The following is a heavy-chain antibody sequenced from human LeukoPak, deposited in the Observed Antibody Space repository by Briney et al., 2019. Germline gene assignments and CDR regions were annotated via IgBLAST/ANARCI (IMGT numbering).Heavy chain of an antibody. Sequence: SETLSLTCTVSGGSISSGGYYWSWIRQPAGKGLEWIGRIYASGYTNYNPSLKSRVTISVDTSKNQFSLKLSSVTAADTAVYYCAIGGREVLRRPDDYWGQGTQVTVSS. V-gene: IGHV4-61*02. D-gene: IGHD1-26*01. J-gene: IGHJ4*02. CDR2: IYASGYT. CDR3: AIGGREVLRRPDDY. CDR1: GGSISSGGYY.